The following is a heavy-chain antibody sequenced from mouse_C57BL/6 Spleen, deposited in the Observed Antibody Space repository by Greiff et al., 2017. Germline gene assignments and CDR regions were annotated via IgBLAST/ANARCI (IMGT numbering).Heavy chain of an antibody. D-gene: IGHD2-1*01. CDR1: GYAFTNYL. Sequence: QVQLQQSGAELVRPGTSVKVSCKASGYAFTNYLIEWVKQRPGQGLAWIGVINPGSGGTNYNEKFKGKATLTADKSSSTAYMQLSSLTSEDAAVYFCTRSWCNYVFFADWGQGTTLTVSS. CDR2: INPGSGGT. V-gene: IGHV1-54*01. J-gene: IGHJ2*01. CDR3: TRSWCNYVFFAD.